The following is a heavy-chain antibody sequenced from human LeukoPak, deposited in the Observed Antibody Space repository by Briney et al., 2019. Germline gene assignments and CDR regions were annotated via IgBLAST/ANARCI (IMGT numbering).Heavy chain of an antibody. CDR3: PRVKLLWFGDPTGAWFYP. CDR2: IYHSGST. D-gene: IGHD3-10*01. V-gene: IGHV4-38-2*02. CDR1: GYSISSGYY. Sequence: SETLSLTCTVSGYSISSGYYWGWIRQPPGKGLEWIGSIYHSGSTYYNPSLKSRVSISVDTPESQLTLKLSSVTAAATAVYYCPRVKLLWFGDPTGAWFYPWVQGTLVTVSS. J-gene: IGHJ5*02.